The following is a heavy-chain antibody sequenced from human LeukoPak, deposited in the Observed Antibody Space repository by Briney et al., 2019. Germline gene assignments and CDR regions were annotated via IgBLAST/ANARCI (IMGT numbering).Heavy chain of an antibody. Sequence: RGSLRLSCAASGFTFSRYWMHWVRQAPGKGLVWVSRINSDGSFTTYADSVEGRFTISRDNAKNTLYLQMNSLRADDTAVYYCARDPNYDSSGYPFDYWGQGTLVTVSS. V-gene: IGHV3-74*01. CDR2: INSDGSFT. CDR3: ARDPNYDSSGYPFDY. J-gene: IGHJ4*02. D-gene: IGHD3-22*01. CDR1: GFTFSRYW.